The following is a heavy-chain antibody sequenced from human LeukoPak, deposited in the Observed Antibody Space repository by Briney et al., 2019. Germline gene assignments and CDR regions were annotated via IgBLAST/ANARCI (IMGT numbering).Heavy chain of an antibody. D-gene: IGHD1-26*01. CDR3: ARHTGVGATTFDY. J-gene: IGHJ4*02. Sequence: SETLSLTCTVSGGSISSSSYYWGWIRQPPGKGLEWIGEINHSGSTNYNPSLKSRVTISVDTSKNQFSLKLSSVTAADTAVYYCARHTGVGATTFDYWGQGTLVTVSS. CDR1: GGSISSSSYY. CDR2: INHSGST. V-gene: IGHV4-39*01.